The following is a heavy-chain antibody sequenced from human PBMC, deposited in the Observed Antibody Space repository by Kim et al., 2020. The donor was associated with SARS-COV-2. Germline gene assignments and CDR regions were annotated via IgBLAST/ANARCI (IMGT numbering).Heavy chain of an antibody. CDR3: AKDSRRELPYTHIDY. D-gene: IGHD1-26*01. J-gene: IGHJ4*02. V-gene: IGHV3-23*01. Sequence: DSVKGRFTISRDNSKNTLYLQMNSLRAEDTAVYYCAKDSRRELPYTHIDYWGQGTLVTVSS.